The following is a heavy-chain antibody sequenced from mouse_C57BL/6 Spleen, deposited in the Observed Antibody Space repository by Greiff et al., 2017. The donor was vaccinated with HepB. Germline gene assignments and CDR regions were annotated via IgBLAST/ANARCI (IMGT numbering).Heavy chain of an antibody. CDR1: GYTFTSYW. CDR3: ARGEGGYAMDY. V-gene: IGHV1-64*01. J-gene: IGHJ4*01. Sequence: QVQLQQSGAELVKPGASVKLSCKASGYTFTSYWMHWVKQRPGQGLEWIGMIHPNSGSTNYNEKFKSKATLTVDKSSSTAYMQLSSLTSEDSAVYYCARGEGGYAMDYWGQGTSVTVSS. CDR2: IHPNSGST.